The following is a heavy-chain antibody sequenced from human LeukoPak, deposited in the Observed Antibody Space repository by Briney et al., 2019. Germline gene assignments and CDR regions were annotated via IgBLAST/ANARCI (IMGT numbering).Heavy chain of an antibody. CDR1: GYTLTQLS. V-gene: IGHV1-18*01. CDR3: ARAGYSYGYLGYFDY. CDR2: ISAYNGNT. J-gene: IGHJ4*02. Sequence: ATVKVSCKVSGYTLTQLSMHWVRQAPGQGLEWMGWISAYNGNTNYAQKFQGRVTMTTDTSTSTGYMELRSLRSDDTAVYYCARAGYSYGYLGYFDYWGQGTLVTVSS. D-gene: IGHD5-18*01.